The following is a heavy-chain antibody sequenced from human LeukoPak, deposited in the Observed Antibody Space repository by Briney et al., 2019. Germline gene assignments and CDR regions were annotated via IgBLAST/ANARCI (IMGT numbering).Heavy chain of an antibody. CDR3: GRVSCGGNCYSLIGTFDI. D-gene: IGHD2-15*01. Sequence: ASVKVSCKASGYTFTGYYMHWVRQAPGQGLEWMGGINPNSGGTNYAQKFQGRVTMTRDTSIGTAYMELSSLRSEDTAVYYCGRVSCGGNCYSLIGTFDIWGQGTMVTVSS. J-gene: IGHJ3*02. V-gene: IGHV1-2*02. CDR2: INPNSGGT. CDR1: GYTFTGYY.